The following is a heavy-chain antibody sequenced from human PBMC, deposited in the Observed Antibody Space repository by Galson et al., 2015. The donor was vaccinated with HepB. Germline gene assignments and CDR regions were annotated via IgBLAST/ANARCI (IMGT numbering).Heavy chain of an antibody. J-gene: IGHJ4*02. CDR1: GFTFSSYG. Sequence: SLRLSCAASGFTFSSYGMHWVRQAPGKGLEWVAVISYDGSNKYYADSVKGRFTISRDSSKNTLYLQMNSLRDEDTVVYYCAREYAAHYYGSGRYHYWGQGTLVTVSS. V-gene: IGHV3-30*04. CDR2: ISYDGSNK. D-gene: IGHD3-10*01. CDR3: AREYAAHYYGSGRYHY.